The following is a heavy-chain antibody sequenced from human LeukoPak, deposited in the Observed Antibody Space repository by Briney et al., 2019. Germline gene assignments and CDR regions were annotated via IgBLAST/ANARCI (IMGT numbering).Heavy chain of an antibody. CDR2: ISSSSGYI. Sequence: PGGSLRLSCAASGITFTSSSMTWVRQAPGKGLEWVSSISSSSGYIYFADSLKGRFTISRDNAKNSLYLQMNSLRAEDTAVYYCARIQSLGSSFSSFDYWGQGTLVTVSS. V-gene: IGHV3-21*01. D-gene: IGHD6-13*01. CDR3: ARIQSLGSSFSSFDY. J-gene: IGHJ4*02. CDR1: GITFTSSS.